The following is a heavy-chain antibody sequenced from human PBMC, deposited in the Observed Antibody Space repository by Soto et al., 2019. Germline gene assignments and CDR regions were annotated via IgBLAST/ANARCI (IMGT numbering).Heavy chain of an antibody. CDR3: ARDRSPLGIAANPY. CDR2: ISAYNGNT. D-gene: IGHD6-13*01. V-gene: IGHV1-18*01. J-gene: IGHJ4*02. Sequence: QVQLVQSGAEVKQPGASVQVSCKSSGYTVTSYGISWVRQATGQGLEWMGWISAYNGNTNYAQKLQGRVTMTTDTSTSTAYMELRSLRSDDTAVSYGARDRSPLGIAANPYWCQGTLVTGSS. CDR1: GYTVTSYG.